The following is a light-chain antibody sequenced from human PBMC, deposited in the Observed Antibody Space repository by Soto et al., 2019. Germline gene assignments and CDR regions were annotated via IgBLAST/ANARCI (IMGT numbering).Light chain of an antibody. V-gene: IGKV3-15*01. J-gene: IGKJ1*01. CDR1: QSVSSN. CDR2: GAS. CDR3: QQYNNWPPWT. Sequence: EIVMTQSPATLSVSPGERATLSCRASQSVSSNLAWYPQKPGQAPRLLIYGASTRATGMPARFSGSGSGTEFTLTISSLQSEDFAVYYWQQYNNWPPWTFGQGTKVEIK.